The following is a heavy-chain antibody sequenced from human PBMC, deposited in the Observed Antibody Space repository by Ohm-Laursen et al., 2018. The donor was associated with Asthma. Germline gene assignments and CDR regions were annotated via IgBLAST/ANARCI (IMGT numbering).Heavy chain of an antibody. CDR3: ARDVMEWYLPAFDF. V-gene: IGHV3-30*03. J-gene: IGHJ4*02. Sequence: SLRLSCTASGFTFSSYGMHWVRQAPGKGLEWVAVISSDGSNQYYGDSVNGRFTVSRDDSKNTLYLQMNSLRPDDTAVYYCARDVMEWYLPAFDFWGQGTLVTVSS. CDR1: GFTFSSYG. CDR2: ISSDGSNQ. D-gene: IGHD3-3*01.